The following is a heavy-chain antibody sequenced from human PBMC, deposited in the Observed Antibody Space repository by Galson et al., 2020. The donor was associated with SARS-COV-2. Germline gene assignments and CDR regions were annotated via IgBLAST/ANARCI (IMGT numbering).Heavy chain of an antibody. CDR3: AFSSRGYFDDAFDI. J-gene: IGHJ3*02. Sequence: ASVKVSCKASGYAFTSYAVHWVRQAPGQGLEWMGWINAGSGHTRYSQTLQGRVIMTRDTSGTTTYMELSSLISEDTSIYYCAFSSRGYFDDAFDIWGQGTMVTVSS. D-gene: IGHD3-22*01. CDR2: INAGSGHT. V-gene: IGHV1-3*01. CDR1: GYAFTSYA.